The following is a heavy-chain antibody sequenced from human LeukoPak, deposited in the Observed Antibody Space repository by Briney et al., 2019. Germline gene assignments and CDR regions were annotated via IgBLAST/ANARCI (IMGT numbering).Heavy chain of an antibody. J-gene: IGHJ3*02. Sequence: ASVKVSCKASGYTFTSYDINWVRQATGQGLEWMGWISAYNGNTNYAQKLQGRVTMTTDTSTSTAYMELRSLRSDDTAVYYCATANRYCTNGVCYAGAFDIWGQGAMVTVSS. V-gene: IGHV1-18*01. CDR3: ATANRYCTNGVCYAGAFDI. CDR1: GYTFTSYD. D-gene: IGHD2-8*01. CDR2: ISAYNGNT.